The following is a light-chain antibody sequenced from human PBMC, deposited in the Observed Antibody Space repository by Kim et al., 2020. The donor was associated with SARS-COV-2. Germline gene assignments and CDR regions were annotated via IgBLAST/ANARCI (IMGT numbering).Light chain of an antibody. CDR3: QQYFSSPYT. J-gene: IGKJ2*01. V-gene: IGKV4-1*01. CDR2: WAS. CDR1: HSVLSRSHDKNF. Sequence: APITCKSNHSVLSRSHDKNFLAWCQQKPGQPPKVLIYWASTRESGVPDRFSGSGSATDFTLTISSLQADDVAVYFCQQYFSSPYTFGQGTKLEI.